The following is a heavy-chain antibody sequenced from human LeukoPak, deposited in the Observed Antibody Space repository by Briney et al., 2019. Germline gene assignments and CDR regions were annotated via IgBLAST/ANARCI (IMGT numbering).Heavy chain of an antibody. V-gene: IGHV1-69*05. Sequence: SVKVSCKASGYTFTSYYMHWVRQAPGQGLEWMGGTSPIFGTANYAQKFQGRVAITTDESTSTAYMELSSLRSEDTAVYYCARVFARSGEIRGSYYYYWGQGTLVTVSS. J-gene: IGHJ4*02. CDR1: GYTFTSYY. D-gene: IGHD1-26*01. CDR2: TSPIFGTA. CDR3: ARVFARSGEIRGSYYYY.